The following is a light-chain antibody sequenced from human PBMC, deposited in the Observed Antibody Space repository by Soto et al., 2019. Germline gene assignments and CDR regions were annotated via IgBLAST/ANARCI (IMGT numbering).Light chain of an antibody. V-gene: IGKV2D-29*01. CDR1: QSLRYSDGKTY. CDR2: EAS. CDR3: MQSLQVPLT. J-gene: IGKJ4*01. Sequence: IVMTQTPLSLAVIPGQPASISCKSSQSLRYSDGKTYLFWYLQKPGQPPHLLIYEASNRFSGVPDSFSGSGSGTDCTLKISRVEPEDVGVYYCMQSLQVPLTFGGGTKVEIK.